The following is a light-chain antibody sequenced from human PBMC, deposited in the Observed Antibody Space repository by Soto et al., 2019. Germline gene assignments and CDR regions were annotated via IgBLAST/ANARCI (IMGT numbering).Light chain of an antibody. V-gene: IGKV3-15*01. CDR1: QSVNSN. CDR2: GAS. J-gene: IGKJ1*01. CDR3: QQHYDWLTWT. Sequence: EIVMTQSPAMLSVSPAERVTLSCRASQSVNSNVAWYQQKPGQAPRPLIYGASNRATGIPARFSGSGSGTEFTLTISSLHAEVLAVYYCQQHYDWLTWTFGTGTKVDIK.